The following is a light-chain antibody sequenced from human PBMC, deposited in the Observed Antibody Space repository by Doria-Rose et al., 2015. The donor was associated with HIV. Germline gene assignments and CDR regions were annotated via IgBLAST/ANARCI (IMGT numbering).Light chain of an antibody. J-gene: IGKJ1*01. CDR2: GAS. Sequence: DIRLTQSPSFPSASVGVRVTITRRASQGISRYLAWYQQKPGKAPTLLIFGASTLQSGVPSRFSGSGSGTEFTLTISSLQPEGFATYYCQQFDSFPRTFGQGTKVELK. V-gene: IGKV1-9*01. CDR1: QGISRY. CDR3: QQFDSFPRT.